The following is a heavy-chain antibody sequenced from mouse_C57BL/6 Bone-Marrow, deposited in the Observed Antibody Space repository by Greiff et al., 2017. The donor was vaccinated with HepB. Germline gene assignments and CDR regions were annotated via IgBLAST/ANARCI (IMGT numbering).Heavy chain of an antibody. Sequence: QVQLKESGAELARPGASVKLSCKASGYTFTSYGISWVKQRTGQGLEWIGEIYPRSGNTYYNEKFKGKATLTADKSSSTAYMELRSLTSEDSAVYFCAREGEYIITTVVVFDYWGQGTTLTVSS. CDR2: IYPRSGNT. V-gene: IGHV1-81*01. CDR3: AREGEYIITTVVVFDY. D-gene: IGHD1-1*01. J-gene: IGHJ2*01. CDR1: GYTFTSYG.